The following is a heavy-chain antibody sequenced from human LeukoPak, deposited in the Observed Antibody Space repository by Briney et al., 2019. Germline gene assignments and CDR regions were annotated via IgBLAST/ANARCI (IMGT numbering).Heavy chain of an antibody. CDR2: IRYDGSNK. D-gene: IGHD5-12*01. CDR3: AKVTDIVATELFDY. Sequence: PGGSLRLSCAASGFTFSSYGMHWVRQAPGKGLEWVAFIRYDGSNKYYADSVKGRFTISRDNSKNTLYLQMNSLRAEDTAVYYCAKVTDIVATELFDYWGQGTLVTVPS. CDR1: GFTFSSYG. V-gene: IGHV3-30*02. J-gene: IGHJ4*02.